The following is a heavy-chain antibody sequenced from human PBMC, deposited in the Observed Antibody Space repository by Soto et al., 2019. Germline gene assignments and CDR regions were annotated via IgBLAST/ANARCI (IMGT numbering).Heavy chain of an antibody. D-gene: IGHD6-13*01. CDR2: ISYTGRT. CDR1: GGSINCGAYY. Sequence: QVQLQESGPGLVKPSQTLSLTCSVSGGSINCGAYYWGWIRQHPGKGLEWIGYISYTGRTYSNPSLQSRVTIALDMSESQFSLKLTSVTAADTAVYFCARVSATGTRWIDPWGQGTLVTVSP. J-gene: IGHJ5*02. V-gene: IGHV4-31*03. CDR3: ARVSATGTRWIDP.